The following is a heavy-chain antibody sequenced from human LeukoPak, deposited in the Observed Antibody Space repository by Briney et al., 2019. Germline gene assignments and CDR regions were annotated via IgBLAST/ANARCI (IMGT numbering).Heavy chain of an antibody. D-gene: IGHD6-19*01. J-gene: IGHJ4*02. Sequence: GEPLKISCEGSGYTFINYCIAWVRQLPGKGLEWMRLICPDDSNIRHSPSFQGQVTVSADKSIRTAYLQWSSLKASDTAMYCCARPYSIGRGAIEYWGQGTLVSVSS. CDR2: ICPDDSNI. V-gene: IGHV5-51*01. CDR1: GYTFINYC. CDR3: ARPYSIGRGAIEY.